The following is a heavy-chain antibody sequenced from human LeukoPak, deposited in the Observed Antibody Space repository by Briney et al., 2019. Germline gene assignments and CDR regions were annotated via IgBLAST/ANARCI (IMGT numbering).Heavy chain of an antibody. CDR1: GYTFTGYY. CDR2: INPNSGGT. J-gene: IGHJ4*02. Sequence: GASVKVSCKASGYTFTGYYMHWVRQAPGQGLEWMGWINPNSGGTNYAQKFQGRVTMTRDTSISTAYMELSRLRSDDTAVYYCARDLEGITGTTHVRDYWGQGTLVTVSS. D-gene: IGHD1-7*01. V-gene: IGHV1-2*02. CDR3: ARDLEGITGTTHVRDY.